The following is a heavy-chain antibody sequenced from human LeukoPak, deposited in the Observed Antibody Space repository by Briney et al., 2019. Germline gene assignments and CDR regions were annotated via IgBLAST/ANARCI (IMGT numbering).Heavy chain of an antibody. Sequence: PSETLSLTCAVYGGSFSGYYWSWIRQPPGKGLEWIGEINHSGSTNYNPSLKSRVTISVDTSKNQFSLKLSSVTAADTAVYYCVRRGQLDGVYSYFDYWGQGTLVTVSS. J-gene: IGHJ4*02. CDR2: INHSGST. CDR3: VRRGQLDGVYSYFDY. D-gene: IGHD6-6*01. V-gene: IGHV4-34*01. CDR1: GGSFSGYY.